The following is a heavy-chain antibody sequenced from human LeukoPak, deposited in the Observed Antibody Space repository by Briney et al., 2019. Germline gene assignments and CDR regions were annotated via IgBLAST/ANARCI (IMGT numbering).Heavy chain of an antibody. Sequence: GGSLRLSCAASGVTFSSYSMNWVRQAPGKGLEWVSSISSSSSYIYYADSVKGRFTISRDNAKNSLYLQMNSLRAEDTAVYYCARDRTVTTSNWFDPWGQGTLVTVSS. J-gene: IGHJ5*02. V-gene: IGHV3-21*01. CDR1: GVTFSSYS. D-gene: IGHD4-17*01. CDR2: ISSSSSYI. CDR3: ARDRTVTTSNWFDP.